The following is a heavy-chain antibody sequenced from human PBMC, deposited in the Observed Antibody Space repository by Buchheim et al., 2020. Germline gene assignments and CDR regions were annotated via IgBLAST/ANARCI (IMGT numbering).Heavy chain of an antibody. D-gene: IGHD1-26*01. J-gene: IGHJ4*02. CDR2: IYWDDDK. Sequence: QITLKESGPTLVKPTQTLTLTCTFSGFSLSNYGVGVGWIRQSPGKALEWLAVIYWDDDKHYNLSLKSRITITSDTSKNEVGLTMTNMDPVDTATYFCARDSLVGARNFEYWGQGTL. CDR3: ARDSLVGARNFEY. CDR1: GFSLSNYGVG. V-gene: IGHV2-5*02.